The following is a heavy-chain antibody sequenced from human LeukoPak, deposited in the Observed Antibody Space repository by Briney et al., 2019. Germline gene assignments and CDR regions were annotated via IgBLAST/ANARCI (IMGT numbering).Heavy chain of an antibody. D-gene: IGHD2-21*01. V-gene: IGHV3-66*01. CDR2: IYSGGSR. CDR3: AGDADVDLDWIALEY. CDR1: GFTVSSAY. J-gene: IGHJ4*02. Sequence: GGSLRLSCAVSGFTVSSAYMSWVRQAPGKGLEWVSVIYSGGSRNYADSVRGRFTISRDMSKNTLSLEMNSLRAEDTAVNYCAGDADVDLDWIALEYWGQGTLVTVSS.